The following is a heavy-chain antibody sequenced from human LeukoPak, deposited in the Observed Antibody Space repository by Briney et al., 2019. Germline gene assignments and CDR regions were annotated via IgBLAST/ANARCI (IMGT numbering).Heavy chain of an antibody. J-gene: IGHJ4*02. D-gene: IGHD2-8*01. CDR3: AQDRAWGAYAY. V-gene: IGHV3-23*01. CDR2: SASTGRT. Sequence: GGTLRLSCAASGFTFSNYGMNWVRQAPGKGLEWVSGSASTGRTYYADSVKGRFTIYRDNSKNTLYLQMNSLRAEDTAIYHCAQDRAWGAYAYWGQGALVTVSS. CDR1: GFTFSNYG.